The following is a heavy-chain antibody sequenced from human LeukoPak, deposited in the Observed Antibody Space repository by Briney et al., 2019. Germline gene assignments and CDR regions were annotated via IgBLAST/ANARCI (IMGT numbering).Heavy chain of an antibody. Sequence: SQTLSLTCALSRDSVSSHSAAWHWIRQSPSRGLEWLGRTYYRSKWSNDYTVSVKSRISINPDTSKNPFPLQLTSVPPEATAVYYVARFDYGAPDYWGQGTLVTVSS. CDR1: RDSVSSHSAA. CDR3: ARFDYGAPDY. CDR2: TYYRSKWSN. V-gene: IGHV6-1*01. J-gene: IGHJ4*02. D-gene: IGHD3-16*01.